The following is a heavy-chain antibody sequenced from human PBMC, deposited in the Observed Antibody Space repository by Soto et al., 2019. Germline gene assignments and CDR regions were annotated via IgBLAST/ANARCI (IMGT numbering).Heavy chain of an antibody. V-gene: IGHV1-3*01. CDR1: GYTFTDYA. CDR2: MNAGVGNT. CDR3: ARDTGYTFGSLNY. Sequence: HVELVQSGADVKKPGASVTISCKASGYTFTDYALHWVRQAPGQRLEWMGWMNAGVGNTLYSQKFNGRITITRDTSASTAYMELHSLKSEDTAIYYCARDTGYTFGSLNYWGPGTLVTVSS. J-gene: IGHJ4*02. D-gene: IGHD5-18*01.